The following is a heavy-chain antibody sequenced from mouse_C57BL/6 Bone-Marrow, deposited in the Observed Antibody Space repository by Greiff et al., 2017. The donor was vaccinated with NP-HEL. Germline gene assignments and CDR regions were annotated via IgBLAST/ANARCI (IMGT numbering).Heavy chain of an antibody. J-gene: IGHJ2*01. Sequence: VHLVESGAELARPGASVKLSCKASGYTFTSYGISWVKQRTGQGLEWIGEIYPRSGNTYYNEKFKGKATLTADKSSSTAYMELRSLTSEDSAVYFCARGGYYERGYWGQGTTLTVSS. CDR3: ARGGYYERGY. D-gene: IGHD2-4*01. CDR1: GYTFTSYG. V-gene: IGHV1-81*01. CDR2: IYPRSGNT.